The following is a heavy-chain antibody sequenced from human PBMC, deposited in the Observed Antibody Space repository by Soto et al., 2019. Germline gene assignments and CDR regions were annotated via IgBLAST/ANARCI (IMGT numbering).Heavy chain of an antibody. J-gene: IGHJ2*01. CDR3: AREHVTRWYFDL. CDR1: GGSISSGGYY. Sequence: QVQLQESGPGLVKPSQTLSLTCTVSGGSISSGGYYWSWIRQHPGKGLEWIGYIYYSGSTYYNPSLQSRVTISVDTSKDQFSLKLSSVTAADTAVYYCAREHVTRWYFDLWGRGTLVTVSS. D-gene: IGHD3-10*02. CDR2: IYYSGST. V-gene: IGHV4-31*03.